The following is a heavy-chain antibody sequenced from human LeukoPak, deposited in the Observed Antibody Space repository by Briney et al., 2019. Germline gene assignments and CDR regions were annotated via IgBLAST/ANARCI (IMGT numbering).Heavy chain of an antibody. CDR1: GFTFSSYG. Sequence: GGSLRLSCAASGFTFSSYGMHWVRQAPGKGLEWVAVISYDGSNKYYADSVKGRFTISRDNSKNTLYLQMNSLRAEDTAVYYCAKNRVGSSWYDEYFQHWGQGTLVTVSS. CDR2: ISYDGSNK. CDR3: AKNRVGSSWYDEYFQH. V-gene: IGHV3-30*18. D-gene: IGHD6-13*01. J-gene: IGHJ1*01.